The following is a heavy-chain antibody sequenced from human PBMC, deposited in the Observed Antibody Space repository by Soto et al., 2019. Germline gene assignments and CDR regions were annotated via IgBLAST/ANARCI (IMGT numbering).Heavy chain of an antibody. CDR1: GFTFSSYG. J-gene: IGHJ4*02. CDR2: ISYDGNVA. D-gene: IGHD1-1*01. V-gene: IGHV3-30*18. Sequence: QVQLVESGGGVVQPGRSLRLSCAASGFTFSSYGMHWVRQAPGKGLEWVTVISYDGNVAYYADSVKGRFTISRDNSKNTLYLQMNSLITEDTAMYYCAKEGPLPNWYFEYWGQGTLVTVSS. CDR3: AKEGPLPNWYFEY.